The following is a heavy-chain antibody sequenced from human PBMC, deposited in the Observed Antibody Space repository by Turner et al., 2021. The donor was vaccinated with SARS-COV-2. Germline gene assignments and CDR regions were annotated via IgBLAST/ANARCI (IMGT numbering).Heavy chain of an antibody. V-gene: IGHV4-39*01. CDR3: ARSNYDFWSGYYTFYFDY. J-gene: IGHJ4*02. D-gene: IGHD3-3*01. CDR2: MYYSGST. CDR1: GGSISSSRYY. Sequence: QLQLQESGPGLVKPSETLSLTCTVSGGSISSSRYYWGWIRHPPGKGLEWIGSMYYSGSTYHNPSLKSRVSISVDTSKNQFSLKLSSVTAADTAVYYCARSNYDFWSGYYTFYFDYWGQGTLVTVSS.